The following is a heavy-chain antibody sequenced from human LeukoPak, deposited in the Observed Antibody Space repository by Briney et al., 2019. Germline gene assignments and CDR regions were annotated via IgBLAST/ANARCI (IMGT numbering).Heavy chain of an antibody. D-gene: IGHD5-24*01. J-gene: IGHJ3*02. CDR1: GYTFTSYY. V-gene: IGHV1-46*01. CDR2: IGGST. CDR3: ARVRDGYNDAYDI. Sequence: ASVKVSCKASGYTFTSYYIHWVRQAPGQGLEWMGIIGGSTNYAQKFQGRVTMTRDTSTSTVYMELSSLRSEDTAVYYCARVRDGYNDAYDIWGQATMVTVHS.